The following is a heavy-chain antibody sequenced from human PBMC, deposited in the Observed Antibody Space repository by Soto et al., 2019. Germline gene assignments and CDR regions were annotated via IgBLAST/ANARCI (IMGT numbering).Heavy chain of an antibody. CDR1: GFTVSNNY. Sequence: GGSLRLSCAASGFTVSNNYMSWVRQAPGKGLEWVSVIYSGGSTYYADSVKGRFTISRDNSKNTLYLQMNSPRAEDTAVYYCARDLFHLEGYWGQGTLATVSS. V-gene: IGHV3-66*01. D-gene: IGHD3-3*01. J-gene: IGHJ4*02. CDR3: ARDLFHLEGY. CDR2: IYSGGST.